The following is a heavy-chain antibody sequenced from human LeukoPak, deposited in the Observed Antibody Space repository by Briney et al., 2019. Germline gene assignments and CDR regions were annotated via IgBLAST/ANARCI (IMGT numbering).Heavy chain of an antibody. CDR1: GYTFTGYY. D-gene: IGHD2-15*01. Sequence: ASVKVSCKACGYTFTGYYMHWVRQAPGQGLELMGRINPNSGGTNYAQKFQGRVTMTRDTSISTAYMELSRLRSDDTAVYYCASCSGGSCCSEAFDIWGQGTMVTFSS. CDR3: ASCSGGSCCSEAFDI. V-gene: IGHV1-2*06. J-gene: IGHJ3*02. CDR2: INPNSGGT.